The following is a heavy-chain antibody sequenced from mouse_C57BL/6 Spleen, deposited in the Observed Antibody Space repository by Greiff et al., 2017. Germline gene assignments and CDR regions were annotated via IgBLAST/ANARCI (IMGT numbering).Heavy chain of an antibody. J-gene: IGHJ1*03. D-gene: IGHD1-1*01. CDR3: ARHGSSGDWYFDV. CDR1: GFSFTSYG. CDR2: IWSDGST. Sequence: VKLQESGPGLVAPSQRLSITCTVSGFSFTSYGVHWVRQPPGKGLEWLVVIWSDGSTTYNSALKARLSISKDNSKSQVFLKMNSLQTDDTAMYYWARHGSSGDWYFDVWGTGTTVTVSS. V-gene: IGHV2-6-1*01.